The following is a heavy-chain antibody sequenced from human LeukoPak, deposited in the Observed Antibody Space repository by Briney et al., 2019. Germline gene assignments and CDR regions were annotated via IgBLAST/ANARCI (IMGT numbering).Heavy chain of an antibody. D-gene: IGHD2-2*01. V-gene: IGHV3-9*01. CDR2: ISWNSGSI. J-gene: IGHJ4*02. CDR3: AKAFSPGIVVVPAAT. Sequence: GGSLRLSCVASGVTFSRYAINWVRQAPGKGLEWVSGISWNSGSIGYADSVKGRFTISRDNAKNSLYLQMNSLRAEDTALYYCAKAFSPGIVVVPAATWGQGTLVTVSS. CDR1: GVTFSRYA.